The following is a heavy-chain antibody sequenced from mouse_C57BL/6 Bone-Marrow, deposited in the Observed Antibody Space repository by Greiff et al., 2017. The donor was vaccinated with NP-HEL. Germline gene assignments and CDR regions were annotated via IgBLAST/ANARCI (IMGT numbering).Heavy chain of an antibody. CDR2: IWSDGST. CDR3: ARHPGGSSPYAMDY. D-gene: IGHD1-1*01. J-gene: IGHJ4*01. V-gene: IGHV2-6-1*01. Sequence: VKLMESGPGLVAPSQSLSITCTVSGFSLTSYGVHWVRQPPGKGLEWLVVIWSDGSTTYNSALKSRLSISKDNSKSQVFLKMNSLQTDDTAMYYCARHPGGSSPYAMDYWGQGTSVTVSS. CDR1: GFSLTSYG.